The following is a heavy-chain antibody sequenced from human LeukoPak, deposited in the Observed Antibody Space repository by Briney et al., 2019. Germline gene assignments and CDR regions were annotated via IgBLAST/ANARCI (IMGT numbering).Heavy chain of an antibody. J-gene: IGHJ4*02. CDR2: IYPGDSDT. CDR1: GYSFSSYW. V-gene: IGHV5-51*01. Sequence: GESLKISCKGSGYSFSSYWIAWVRQMSGQGLEWMGIIYPGDSDTKYSPSFQGQVSMSADKSISTAYLQWSSLKASDTAMYYCARGRVGYCSGGDCYSGREYWGQGTLVTVSS. D-gene: IGHD2-15*01. CDR3: ARGRVGYCSGGDCYSGREY.